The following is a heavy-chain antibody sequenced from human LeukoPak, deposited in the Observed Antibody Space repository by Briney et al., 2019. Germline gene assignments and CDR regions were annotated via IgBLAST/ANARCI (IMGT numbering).Heavy chain of an antibody. CDR3: ARDRVAAPRYFDY. Sequence: PSETLSLTCTVSGYSISSGYYWGWIRQPPGKGLEWIGSIYHSGSTYYNPSLKSRVTISVDTSKNQFSLKLSSVTAADTAVYYCARDRVAAPRYFDYWGQGTLVTVS. CDR2: IYHSGST. D-gene: IGHD6-6*01. V-gene: IGHV4-38-2*02. CDR1: GYSISSGYY. J-gene: IGHJ4*02.